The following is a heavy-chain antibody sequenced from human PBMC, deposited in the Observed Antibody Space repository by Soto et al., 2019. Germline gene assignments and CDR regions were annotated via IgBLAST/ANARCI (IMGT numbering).Heavy chain of an antibody. D-gene: IGHD2-21*02. J-gene: IGHJ4*02. Sequence: QVQLQQSGPGLVKPSQTLSLTCAISGDSVSSNSVAWNWIRQSPSRGLEWLGRTYYRSKWYNDYAVYVKKRISINADNTKNQFSLQLNSVNPGDTAVYYCAQISMTEAPYWGQGTLVTVSS. V-gene: IGHV6-1*01. CDR2: TYYRSKWYN. CDR3: AQISMTEAPY. CDR1: GDSVSSNSVA.